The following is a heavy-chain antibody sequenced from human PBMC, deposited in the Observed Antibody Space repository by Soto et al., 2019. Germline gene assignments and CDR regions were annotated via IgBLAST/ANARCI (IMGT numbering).Heavy chain of an antibody. CDR2: IIPIFGTA. D-gene: IGHD3-22*01. J-gene: IGHJ4*02. Sequence: ASVKVSCKASGGTFSSYAISWVRQAPGQGLEWMGGIIPIFGTANYAQKFQGRVTITADESTSTAYMELSSLRSEDTAVYYCARSYDSSGYYHYWGQGTLVTVSS. CDR3: ARSYDSSGYYHY. CDR1: GGTFSSYA. V-gene: IGHV1-69*13.